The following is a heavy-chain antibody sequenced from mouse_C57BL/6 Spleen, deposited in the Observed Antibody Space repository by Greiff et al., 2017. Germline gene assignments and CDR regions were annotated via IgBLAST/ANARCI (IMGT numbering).Heavy chain of an antibody. J-gene: IGHJ2*01. D-gene: IGHD2-12*01. Sequence: VQLKESGPGLVKPSQSLSLTCSVTGYSITSGYYWNWIRQFPGNKLEWMGYISYDGSNNYNPSLKNRISITRDTSKNQFFLKLNSVTTEDTATYYCARAYYKSLFDYWGQGTTLTVSS. CDR2: ISYDGSN. CDR1: GYSITSGYY. CDR3: ARAYYKSLFDY. V-gene: IGHV3-6*01.